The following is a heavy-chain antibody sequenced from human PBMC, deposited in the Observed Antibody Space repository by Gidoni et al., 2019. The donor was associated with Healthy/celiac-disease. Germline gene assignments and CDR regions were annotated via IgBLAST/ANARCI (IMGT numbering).Heavy chain of an antibody. CDR3: TSRQYHHLRKTVGENWFDP. Sequence: EVQLVESGGGLVKPGRSLRLSCTASGFTFGDYAMDWFRPAPGKGLELVGFIRSKAYGGTTEYAASVKGRFTISRDDSKSIAYLQMNSLKTEDTAVYYCTSRQYHHLRKTVGENWFDPWGQGTLVTVSS. V-gene: IGHV3-49*05. D-gene: IGHD3-16*01. CDR1: GFTFGDYA. J-gene: IGHJ5*02. CDR2: IRSKAYGGTT.